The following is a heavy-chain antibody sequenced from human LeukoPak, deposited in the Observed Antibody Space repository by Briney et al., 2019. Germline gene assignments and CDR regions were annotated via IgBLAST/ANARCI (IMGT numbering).Heavy chain of an antibody. CDR1: GFTFNNYA. Sequence: GGSLRLPCAASGFTFNNYAMNWVRQAPGKGLEWVSGISGSGGGTYYADSVKGRFTISRDNSKNTLYVQMNSLRAEDTAVYYCAKGFGSGSYSYNDYWGQGTLVTVSS. J-gene: IGHJ4*02. D-gene: IGHD3-10*01. V-gene: IGHV3-23*01. CDR2: ISGSGGGT. CDR3: AKGFGSGSYSYNDY.